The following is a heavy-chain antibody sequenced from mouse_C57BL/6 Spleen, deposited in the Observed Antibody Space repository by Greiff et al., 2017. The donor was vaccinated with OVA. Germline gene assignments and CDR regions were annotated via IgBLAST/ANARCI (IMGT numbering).Heavy chain of an antibody. CDR2: IDPSDSYT. CDR3: ARSGLYYGSRGYYFDY. V-gene: IGHV1-50*01. CDR1: GYTFTSYW. J-gene: IGHJ2*01. Sequence: QVQLQQPGAELVKPGASVKLSCKASGYTFTSYWMQWVKQRPGQGLEWIGEIDPSDSYTNYNQKFKGKATLTVDTSSSTAYMQLSSLTSEDSAVYYCARSGLYYGSRGYYFDYWGQGTTLTVSS. D-gene: IGHD1-1*01.